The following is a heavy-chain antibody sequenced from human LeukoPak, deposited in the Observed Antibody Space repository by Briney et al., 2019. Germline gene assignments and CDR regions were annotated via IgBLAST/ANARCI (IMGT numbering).Heavy chain of an antibody. V-gene: IGHV4-59*01. CDR3: ASTGYGRDYYGMDV. CDR2: IHYTGST. J-gene: IGHJ6*02. Sequence: SETLSLTCSVSGGSTSGSYWSWVRQPPGQGLQWIGYIHYTGSTDYNPSLKSRVTISIDTPKNQVSLRVTSVTAADTAVYYCASTGYGRDYYGMDVWGQGTTVTVSS. CDR1: GGSTSGSY. D-gene: IGHD1-26*01.